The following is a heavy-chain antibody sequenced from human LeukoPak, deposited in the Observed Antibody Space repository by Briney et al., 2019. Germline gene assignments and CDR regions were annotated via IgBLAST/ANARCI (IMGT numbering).Heavy chain of an antibody. CDR1: GITFCDYG. D-gene: IGHD1-1*01. CDR2: IRSKTYGGTT. Sequence: GVLRLSCTASGITFCDYGVSWFRQAPGKGLEWIGFIRSKTYGGTTEDAASVRGRFTLSRDDSKNIVYLEMNILRAEDTAVYYCSTDYWRLGFDYWGQGTLVTVSS. CDR3: STDYWRLGFDY. V-gene: IGHV3-49*03. J-gene: IGHJ4*02.